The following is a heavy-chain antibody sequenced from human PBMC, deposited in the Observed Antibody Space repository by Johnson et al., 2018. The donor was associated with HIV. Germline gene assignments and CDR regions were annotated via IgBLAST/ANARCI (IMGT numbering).Heavy chain of an antibody. CDR1: DFTVSSNY. D-gene: IGHD2-21*02. CDR3: AKVEYGGLLPNDAFDI. Sequence: VQLVESGGGLVKPGGSLRLSCTASDFTVSSNYMSWVRQAPGQGLEWVSVIYSGGSTYYADSVKGRFTISRDNSKNTLYLQMNSLRAEDTAVYYCAKVEYGGLLPNDAFDIWGQGTMVTVSS. J-gene: IGHJ3*02. V-gene: IGHV3-66*02. CDR2: IYSGGST.